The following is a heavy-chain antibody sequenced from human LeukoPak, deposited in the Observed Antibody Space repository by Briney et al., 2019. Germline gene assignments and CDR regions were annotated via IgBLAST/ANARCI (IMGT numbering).Heavy chain of an antibody. J-gene: IGHJ4*02. CDR3: ARTYYYDSSGSLPDY. CDR1: GYTFTSYG. V-gene: IGHV1-18*01. CDR2: ISAYNGNT. D-gene: IGHD3-22*01. Sequence: GASVKVTCKASGYTFTSYGISWVRQAPGQGLEWMGWISAYNGNTNYAQKLQGRVTMTTDTSTSTAYMELRSLRSDDTAVYYCARTYYYDSSGSLPDYWGQGTLVTVSS.